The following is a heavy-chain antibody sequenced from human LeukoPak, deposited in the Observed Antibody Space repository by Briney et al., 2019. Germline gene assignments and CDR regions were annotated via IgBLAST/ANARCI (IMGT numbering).Heavy chain of an antibody. Sequence: SETLSLTCTVSGGSISSYYWSWIRQPPGKGLEWIAYIDYSGSTNYNPSLKSRVTISVDTSKNQFSLKLSSVTAADTAVYYCARYSIRHDYGDYTSDYWGQGTLVTVSS. J-gene: IGHJ4*02. CDR2: IDYSGST. V-gene: IGHV4-59*12. D-gene: IGHD4-17*01. CDR1: GGSISSYY. CDR3: ARYSIRHDYGDYTSDY.